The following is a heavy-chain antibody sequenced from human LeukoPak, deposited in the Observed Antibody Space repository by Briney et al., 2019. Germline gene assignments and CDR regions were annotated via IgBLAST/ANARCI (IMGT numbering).Heavy chain of an antibody. J-gene: IGHJ4*02. Sequence: ASVKVSCKASGYTFISYDINWVRQATGQGVEWMGWMNPNSGNTGYAQKFQGRVTITRNTSISTAYMELSSLRSEDTAVYYCARGPHYYGSGSSTNPVDYWGQGTLVTVSS. CDR2: MNPNSGNT. CDR1: GYTFISYD. V-gene: IGHV1-8*03. CDR3: ARGPHYYGSGSSTNPVDY. D-gene: IGHD3-10*01.